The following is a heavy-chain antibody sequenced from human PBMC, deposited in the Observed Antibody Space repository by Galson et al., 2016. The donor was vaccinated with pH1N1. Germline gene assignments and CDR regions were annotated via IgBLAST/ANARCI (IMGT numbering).Heavy chain of an antibody. CDR1: GFMFSSDG. CDR2: ILSYGSKK. V-gene: IGHV3-30*02. CDR3: AKDWGFCGSDSCYRLDY. J-gene: IGHJ4*02. Sequence: SVRLSCEASGFMFSSDGMHWVRQAPGQGLEWVTCILSYGSKKYYAHSVKGRFTISRDNSKNTVYLQMNSLRPEDTAVYYCAKDWGFCGSDSCYRLDYWGQGTLVTVSS. D-gene: IGHD3-10*01.